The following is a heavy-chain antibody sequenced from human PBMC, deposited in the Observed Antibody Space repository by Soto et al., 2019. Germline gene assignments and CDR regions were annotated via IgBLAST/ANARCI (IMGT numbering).Heavy chain of an antibody. D-gene: IGHD2-2*01. CDR3: ARGGSSHCSSTSCYLYYYYGMDV. J-gene: IGHJ6*02. CDR2: INHSGST. Sequence: PSETLSLTCAVYGGSFSGYYWSWIRQPPGKGLEWIGEINHSGSTNYNPSLKSRVTIPVDTSKNQFSLKLSSVTAADTAVYYCARGGSSHCSSTSCYLYYYYGMDVWGQGTTVTVSS. CDR1: GGSFSGYY. V-gene: IGHV4-34*01.